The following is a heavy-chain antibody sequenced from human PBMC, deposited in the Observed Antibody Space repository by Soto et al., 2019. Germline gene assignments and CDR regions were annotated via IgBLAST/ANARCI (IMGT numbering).Heavy chain of an antibody. CDR1: GYTFTNYG. CDR2: INAGNGNT. CDR3: ARAVAVPADFDY. V-gene: IGHV1-3*01. J-gene: IGHJ4*02. Sequence: ASVKVSCKAAGYTFTNYGISWVRQAPGQGLEWMGWINAGNGNTKYSQKFQGRVTITRDTSASTAYMELSSLRSEDTAVYYCARAVAVPADFDYWGPGTLVTVSS. D-gene: IGHD6-19*01.